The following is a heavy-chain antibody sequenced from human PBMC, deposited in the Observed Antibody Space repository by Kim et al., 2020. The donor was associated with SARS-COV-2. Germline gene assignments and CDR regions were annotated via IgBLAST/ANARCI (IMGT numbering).Heavy chain of an antibody. CDR3: ARVLGFIVATISDY. J-gene: IGHJ4*02. Sequence: ADSVKGRFTISRDNAKNSLYLQMNSLRAEDTAVYYCARVLGFIVATISDYWGQGTLVTVSS. V-gene: IGHV3-11*01. D-gene: IGHD5-12*01.